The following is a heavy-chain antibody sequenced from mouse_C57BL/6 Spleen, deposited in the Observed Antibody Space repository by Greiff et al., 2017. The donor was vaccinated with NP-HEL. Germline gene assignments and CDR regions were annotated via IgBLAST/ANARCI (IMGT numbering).Heavy chain of an antibody. CDR2: ISSGSSTI. CDR3: ARKAYDYDLAWFAY. CDR1: GFTFSDYG. V-gene: IGHV5-17*01. Sequence: EVQRVESGGGLVKPGGSLKLSCAASGFTFSDYGMHWVRQAPEKGLEWVAYISSGSSTIYYADTVKGRFTISRDNAKNTLFLQMTSLRSEDTAMYYCARKAYDYDLAWFAYWGQGTLVTVSA. J-gene: IGHJ3*01. D-gene: IGHD2-4*01.